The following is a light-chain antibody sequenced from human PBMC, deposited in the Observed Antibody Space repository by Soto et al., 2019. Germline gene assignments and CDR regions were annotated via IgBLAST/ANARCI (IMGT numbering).Light chain of an antibody. J-gene: IGKJ4*01. Sequence: EIVLTQSPATLSLSPGERATLSCRASQSVSSYLVWYQQKLGQSPRLLIYDASNRATGIPARFSGSGSGTDFTLTISILEPEDFAVYYCQQRSSWPLTFGGGTKVEIK. V-gene: IGKV3-11*01. CDR3: QQRSSWPLT. CDR1: QSVSSY. CDR2: DAS.